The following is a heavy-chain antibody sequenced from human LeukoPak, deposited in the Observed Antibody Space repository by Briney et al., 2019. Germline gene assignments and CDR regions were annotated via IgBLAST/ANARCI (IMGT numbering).Heavy chain of an antibody. J-gene: IGHJ4*02. V-gene: IGHV4-34*01. CDR1: GGSFSGYY. D-gene: IGHD5-24*01. Sequence: SETLSLTCAVYGGSFSGYYRSWIRQPPGKGLEWIGEINHSGSTNYNPSLKSRVTISVDTSKNQFSLKLSSVTAADTAVYYCARGDGGYNRPFDYWGQGTLVTVSS. CDR3: ARGDGGYNRPFDY. CDR2: INHSGST.